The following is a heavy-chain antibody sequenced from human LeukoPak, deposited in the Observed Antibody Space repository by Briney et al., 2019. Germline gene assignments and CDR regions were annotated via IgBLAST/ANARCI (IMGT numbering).Heavy chain of an antibody. Sequence: SVKVSCKASGGTFSSYAISWVRQAPGQGLEWMGRIIPILGIANYAQKFQGRVTITADTSASTAYMELSSLRSEDTAVFYCARTEMATILDFDYWGQGTLVTVSS. CDR3: ARTEMATILDFDY. V-gene: IGHV1-69*04. CDR2: IIPILGIA. D-gene: IGHD5-24*01. CDR1: GGTFSSYA. J-gene: IGHJ4*02.